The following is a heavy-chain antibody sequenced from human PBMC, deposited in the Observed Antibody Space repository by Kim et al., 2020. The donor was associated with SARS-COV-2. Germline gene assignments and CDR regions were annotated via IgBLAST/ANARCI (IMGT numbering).Heavy chain of an antibody. Sequence: GSLRLSCAASGFTFNSYSMNWVRQAPGKGLEWVATIKQDGSEKHYVDSVKGRFTVSRDNAKNSLYLEMNSLRAEDTAVYYCARVWTHSGRDYWGQGTLVTVSS. D-gene: IGHD3-3*01. J-gene: IGHJ4*02. CDR3: ARVWTHSGRDY. V-gene: IGHV3-7*03. CDR1: GFTFNSYS. CDR2: IKQDGSEK.